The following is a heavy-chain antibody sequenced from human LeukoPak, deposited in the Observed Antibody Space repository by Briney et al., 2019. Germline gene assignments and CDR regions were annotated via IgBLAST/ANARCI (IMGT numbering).Heavy chain of an antibody. D-gene: IGHD6-13*01. CDR2: ISNSGGST. V-gene: IGHV3-64*01. J-gene: IGHJ6*02. CDR3: ARGLITGAAGTYYYYGMDV. Sequence: PGGSLRLSCVASGFIFSRYGMRWVRQAPGKGLEYVSAISNSGGSTYYANSVKGRFTISRDNSKNTLYLQMGSLRGEDMAVYYCARGLITGAAGTYYYYGMDVWGQGTTVTVSS. CDR1: GFIFSRYG.